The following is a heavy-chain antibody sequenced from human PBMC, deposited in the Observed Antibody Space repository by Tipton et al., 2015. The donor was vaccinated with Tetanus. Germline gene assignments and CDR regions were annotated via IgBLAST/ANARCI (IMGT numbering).Heavy chain of an antibody. V-gene: IGHV4-61*05. D-gene: IGHD3-3*01. CDR3: ARANYNFAKKGPFDS. CDR1: GASISSSRRFD. J-gene: IGHJ4*02. Sequence: TLSLTCTVSGASISSSRRFDCGWIRQPPGKGLEWLAYISNSGRTNSNYDLKSRITISQDTSKNQFSLSLTSVTAADTAVYYCARANYNFAKKGPFDSWGQGTQVIVSS. CDR2: ISNSGRT.